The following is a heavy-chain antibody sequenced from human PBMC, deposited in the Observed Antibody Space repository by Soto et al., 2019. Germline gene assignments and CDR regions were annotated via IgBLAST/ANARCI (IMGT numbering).Heavy chain of an antibody. CDR2: INPDGGRP. CDR1: GYTFTNYY. V-gene: IGHV1-46*01. J-gene: IGHJ5*01. D-gene: IGHD1-20*01. CDR3: PSVNVTQGGNSNVVDS. Sequence: ASVKVSCKASGYTFTNYYLHWVRQAPGQGPEWIGIINPDGGRPSYAPKFQGSVILPRDTSTRTHYMDLRSLRSDDTXVYYCPSVNVTQGGNSNVVDSLG.